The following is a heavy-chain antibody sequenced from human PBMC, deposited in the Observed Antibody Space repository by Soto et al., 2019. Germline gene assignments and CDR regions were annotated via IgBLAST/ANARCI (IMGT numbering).Heavy chain of an antibody. CDR2: ISGSGGST. D-gene: IGHD3-10*01. CDR3: AKAPPFGERSYFDY. J-gene: IGHJ4*02. Sequence: PXESLRLSCAASGFTFSSYAMSWVRQAPGKGLEWVSAISGSGGSTYYADSVKGRLTISRDNSKNTLYLQMNSLRAEDTAVYYCAKAPPFGERSYFDYWGQGTLVTVSS. V-gene: IGHV3-23*01. CDR1: GFTFSSYA.